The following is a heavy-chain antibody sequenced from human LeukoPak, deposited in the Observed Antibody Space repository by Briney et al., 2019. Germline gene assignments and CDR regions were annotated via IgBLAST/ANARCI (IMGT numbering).Heavy chain of an antibody. Sequence: EASVKVSCKASGYTFTGYHLHWVRQAPGQGLEWLGWINPNSGGTNYAQKFQDRLTMTRDTSISTAYMELSRLISDDSAVYYCARDRDSSGWNYFDYWGQGTLVTVSS. CDR2: INPNSGGT. D-gene: IGHD3-22*01. J-gene: IGHJ4*02. CDR1: GYTFTGYH. CDR3: ARDRDSSGWNYFDY. V-gene: IGHV1-2*02.